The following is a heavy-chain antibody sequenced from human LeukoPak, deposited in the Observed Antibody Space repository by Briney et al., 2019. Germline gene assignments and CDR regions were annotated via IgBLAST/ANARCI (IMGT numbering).Heavy chain of an antibody. V-gene: IGHV4-31*03. Sequence: SSETLSLTCTVSGGSISSGGYYWSWIRQHPRKGLEWIGYIYYSASTYYNPSLKSRVTVSVDTSKNQFSLKLSSVTAADTAVYYCAREPQGLVLRGSWFDPWGQGTLVTVSS. CDR3: AREPQGLVLRGSWFDP. D-gene: IGHD2-8*02. CDR1: GGSISSGGYY. J-gene: IGHJ5*02. CDR2: IYYSAST.